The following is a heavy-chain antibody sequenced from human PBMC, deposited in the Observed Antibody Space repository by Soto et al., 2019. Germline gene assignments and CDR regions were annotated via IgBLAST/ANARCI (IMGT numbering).Heavy chain of an antibody. CDR1: GGSISSYY. CDR2: IYYSGST. CDR3: ARRIVDTETFDY. V-gene: IGHV4-59*08. D-gene: IGHD5-12*01. Sequence: PSETLSLTCTVSGGSISSYYWSWIRQPPGKGLEWIGYIYYSGSTNYNPSLKSRVTISVDTSKNQFSLTVTSVTAADTAVYYCARRIVDTETFDYWGQGTLVTVSS. J-gene: IGHJ4*02.